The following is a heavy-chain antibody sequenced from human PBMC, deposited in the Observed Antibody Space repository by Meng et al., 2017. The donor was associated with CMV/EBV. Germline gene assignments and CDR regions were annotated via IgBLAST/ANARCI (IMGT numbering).Heavy chain of an antibody. CDR2: INPNSGGT. V-gene: IGHV1-2*02. J-gene: IGHJ4*02. CDR1: GYTFTGYY. CDR3: ARATGLWGSYRSFDY. Sequence: ASVKVSCKASGYTFTGYYMHWVRQAPGQGLEWMGWINPNSGGTNYAQKFQGRVTMTRDTSISTAYMELSRLRSDDTAVYYCARATGLWGSYRSFDYWGPGTLVTVSS. D-gene: IGHD3-16*02.